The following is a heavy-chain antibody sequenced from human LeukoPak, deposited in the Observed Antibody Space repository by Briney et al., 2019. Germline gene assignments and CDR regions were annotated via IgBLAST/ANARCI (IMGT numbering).Heavy chain of an antibody. J-gene: IGHJ4*02. CDR1: GYTFTTYG. CDR3: ARAYQRLGYLSLPDY. D-gene: IGHD3-16*02. V-gene: IGHV7-4-1*02. CDR2: INTDTGNP. Sequence: ASVKVSCKASGYTFTTYGIYWVRQAPGQGLEWMGWINTDTGNPTYAQGFTGRFVFSLDTSVSTTYLQISSLKAEDTAVYYCARAYQRLGYLSLPDYWGQGTLVTVSS.